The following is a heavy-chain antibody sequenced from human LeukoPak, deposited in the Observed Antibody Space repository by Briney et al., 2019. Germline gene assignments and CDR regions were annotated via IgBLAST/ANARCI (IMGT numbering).Heavy chain of an antibody. CDR3: AREGFCGGDCPGYFDL. V-gene: IGHV3-13*04. Sequence: GESLRLSCAASGFTFSTYDIHWVRQTTGKGLEWVSAIDTAGGTYYPDSVKGRFTISRENAKNSFYLQMNSLRAGDTAVYYCAREGFCGGDCPGYFDLWGRGTLVTVSS. CDR1: GFTFSTYD. D-gene: IGHD2-21*02. J-gene: IGHJ2*01. CDR2: IDTAGGT.